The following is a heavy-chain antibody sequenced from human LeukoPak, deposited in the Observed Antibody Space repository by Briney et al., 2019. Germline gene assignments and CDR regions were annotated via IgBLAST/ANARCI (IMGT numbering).Heavy chain of an antibody. D-gene: IGHD2-2*01. CDR3: ARGGDCSSTSCYYYSTFDY. CDR1: GGTFSSYA. J-gene: IGHJ4*02. V-gene: IGHV1-69*13. Sequence: GASVKVSCKASGGTFSSYAISWVRQAPGQGLEWMGGIIPIFGTANYAQKFQGRVTITADESTSTAYIELSSLRSEDTAVYYCARGGDCSSTSCYYYSTFDYWGQGTLVTVSS. CDR2: IIPIFGTA.